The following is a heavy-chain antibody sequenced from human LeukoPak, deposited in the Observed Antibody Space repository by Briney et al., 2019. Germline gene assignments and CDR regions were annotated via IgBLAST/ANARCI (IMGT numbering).Heavy chain of an antibody. CDR3: ASADAYYDFWSGPGGFDP. CDR1: GFTFSKFS. D-gene: IGHD3-3*01. CDR2: ISYDGSNK. J-gene: IGHJ5*02. V-gene: IGHV3-30-3*01. Sequence: GGSLRLSCAASGFTFSKFSMHWVRQAPGKGLEWVAVISYDGSNKYYADSVKGRLTISRDNSKNTLYLQMNGLRAEDTAVYYCASADAYYDFWSGPGGFDPWGQGTLVTVSS.